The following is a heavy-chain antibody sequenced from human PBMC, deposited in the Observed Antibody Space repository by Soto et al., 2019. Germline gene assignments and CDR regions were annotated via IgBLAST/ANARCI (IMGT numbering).Heavy chain of an antibody. J-gene: IGHJ4*02. D-gene: IGHD6-19*01. Sequence: QLQLQESGPGLVKPSETLSLTCSVSGGSISSRDYYWGWIRQPPGQGLEWIGSISYGGGTYYNPSLKGRVTIFVDTSKNQFSLRLNSVTAADTAVYYCVRRGGDLPVAGDDWGQGTLVTVSS. CDR2: ISYGGGT. CDR3: VRRGGDLPVAGDD. V-gene: IGHV4-39*01. CDR1: GGSISSRDYY.